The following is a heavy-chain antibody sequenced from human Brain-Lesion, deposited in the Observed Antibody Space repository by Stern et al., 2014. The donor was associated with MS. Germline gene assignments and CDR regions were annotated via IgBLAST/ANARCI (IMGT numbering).Heavy chain of an antibody. D-gene: IGHD3-3*01. J-gene: IGHJ6*02. V-gene: IGHV1-2*02. Sequence: VQLVQSGAEVKKPGASGKVSCKTSGYIFTGYYIHWVRQASGQGLEWMAWIKPHTGGTKYAQKFQGRVTMSRDTSISTAYVELSSLTSDDTAVYYCARDQRGITIFGVVTDYYYLGMDVWGQGTTVTVSS. CDR3: ARDQRGITIFGVVTDYYYLGMDV. CDR1: GYIFTGYY. CDR2: IKPHTGGT.